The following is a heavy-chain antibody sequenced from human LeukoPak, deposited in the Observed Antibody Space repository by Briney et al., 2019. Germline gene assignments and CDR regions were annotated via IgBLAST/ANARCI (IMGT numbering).Heavy chain of an antibody. J-gene: IGHJ6*02. CDR3: ARDHYYDSSGYSYGMDV. CDR1: GFTFSSYS. Sequence: GGSLRLSCAASGFTFSSYSMNWVRQAPGMGLEWVSSISSSTTYIYYADSVKGRFTISRDNTKNSLYLQMNSLRAEDTAVYYCARDHYYDSSGYSYGMDVWGQGTTVTVSS. V-gene: IGHV3-21*01. D-gene: IGHD3-22*01. CDR2: ISSSTTYI.